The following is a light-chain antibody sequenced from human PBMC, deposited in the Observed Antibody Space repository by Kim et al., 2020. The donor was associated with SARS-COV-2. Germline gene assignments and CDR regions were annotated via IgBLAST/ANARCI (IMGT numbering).Light chain of an antibody. J-gene: IGLJ2*01. V-gene: IGLV3-21*04. CDR3: QVWDSSSDHPV. CDR1: NIGSKS. CDR2: YDS. Sequence: PGKTARITCGGNNIGSKSVHWYQQKPGQAPVLVIYYDSYRPSGIPERFSGSNSGNTATLTISRVEAGDEADYYCQVWDSSSDHPVFGGGTQLTVL.